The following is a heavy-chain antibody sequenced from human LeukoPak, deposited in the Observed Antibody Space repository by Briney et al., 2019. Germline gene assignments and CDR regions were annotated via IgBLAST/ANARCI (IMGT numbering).Heavy chain of an antibody. CDR3: ARDIVTVVTTLAY. CDR1: GFTLSSYG. D-gene: IGHD3-10*01. CDR2: IWYDGSNK. Sequence: GGSLRLSCAASGFTLSSYGMHWVRQAPGKGLEWVALIWYDGSNKYYPDSVKGRFTISRVISKSTLYLQMNSLRAEDTAVYFCARDIVTVVTTLAYWGQGTLVTVSS. V-gene: IGHV3-33*01. J-gene: IGHJ4*02.